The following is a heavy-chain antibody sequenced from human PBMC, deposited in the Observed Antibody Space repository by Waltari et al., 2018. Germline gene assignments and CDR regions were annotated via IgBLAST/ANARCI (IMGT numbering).Heavy chain of an antibody. CDR1: GGSINNYY. CDR2: IYYSGNT. D-gene: IGHD6-19*01. CDR3: ARGMSSVWYGPFDY. V-gene: IGHV4-59*08. J-gene: IGHJ4*02. Sequence: QVQLPESGPGLVKPSETLSLTCTVSGGSINNYYWSWIRPPPGKGLEWIGYIYYSGNTIYNPSLESRVTMSADTSKNQFSLKLSSVTAADTAVYYCARGMSSVWYGPFDYWGQGTLVTVSS.